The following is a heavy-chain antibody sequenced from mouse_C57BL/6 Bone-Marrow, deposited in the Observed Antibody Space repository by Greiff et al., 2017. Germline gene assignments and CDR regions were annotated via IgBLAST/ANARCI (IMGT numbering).Heavy chain of an antibody. CDR2: ISGGGGNT. V-gene: IGHV5-9*01. CDR1: GFTFSSYT. J-gene: IGHJ2*01. Sequence: EVKLVESGGGLVKPGGSLKLSCAASGFTFSSYTMSWVRQTPEKRLEWVATISGGGGNTYYPDSVKGRFTISRDNAKNTLYLQMSSLRSEDTALYYCARQRFITTNFDYWGQGTTLTVSS. D-gene: IGHD1-1*01. CDR3: ARQRFITTNFDY.